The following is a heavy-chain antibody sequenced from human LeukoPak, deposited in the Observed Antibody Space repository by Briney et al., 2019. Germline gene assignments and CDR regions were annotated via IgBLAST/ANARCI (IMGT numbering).Heavy chain of an antibody. CDR1: GGSISSYY. CDR3: ARDKISVVPAAEGKGYYYMDV. Sequence: SETLSLTCTVAGGSISSYYWSWIRQPPGKGLEWIGYIYYSGSTNYNPSLKSRVTISVDTSKNQFSLKLCSVTAADTAVYYCARDKISVVPAAEGKGYYYMDVWGKGTTVTVSS. V-gene: IGHV4-59*01. J-gene: IGHJ6*03. D-gene: IGHD2-2*01. CDR2: IYYSGST.